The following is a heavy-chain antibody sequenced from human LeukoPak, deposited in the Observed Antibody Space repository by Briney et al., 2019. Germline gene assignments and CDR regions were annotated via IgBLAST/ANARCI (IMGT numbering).Heavy chain of an antibody. CDR2: IPYTGST. CDR3: ARHIGYYDSSGYHGCFDF. Sequence: SETLSLTCTVSGGSIDPYYWSWLRQPPGGGLEWLGDIPYTGSTNYNPSLKSRVTISLDTSKNQFSLRLSSVTAADTAVYYCARHIGYYDSSGYHGCFDFWGRGTLVPVSS. CDR1: GGSIDPYY. D-gene: IGHD3-22*01. V-gene: IGHV4-59*08. J-gene: IGHJ4*02.